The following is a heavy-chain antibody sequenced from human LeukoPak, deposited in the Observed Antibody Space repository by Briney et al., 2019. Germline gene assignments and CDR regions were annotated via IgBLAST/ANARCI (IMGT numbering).Heavy chain of an antibody. CDR1: GGSISHYY. J-gene: IGHJ4*02. V-gene: IGHV4-59*01. CDR2: IYYSGST. Sequence: SETLSLTCTVSGGSISHYYWNWIRQPPGEGLEWIGYIYYSGSTNYNPSLKSRVTISVGTSKNQFSLKLSSVTAADTAVYYCARDYGDYFDYWGQGTLVTVSS. CDR3: ARDYGDYFDY. D-gene: IGHD4-17*01.